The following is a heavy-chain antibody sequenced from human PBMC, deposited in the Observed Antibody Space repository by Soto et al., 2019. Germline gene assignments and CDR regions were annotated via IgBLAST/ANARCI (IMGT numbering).Heavy chain of an antibody. CDR3: ARDDLHHIGGTGHY. D-gene: IGHD2-21*01. CDR1: GFTFSSYA. V-gene: IGHV3-30-3*01. CDR2: ISYDGSNK. Sequence: PGGSLRLSCAASGFTFSSYAMHWVRQAPGKGLEWVAVISYDGSNKYYADSVKGRFTISRDNSKNTLYLQMNSLRAEDTAVYYCARDDLHHIGGTGHYWGQGTLVTVSS. J-gene: IGHJ4*02.